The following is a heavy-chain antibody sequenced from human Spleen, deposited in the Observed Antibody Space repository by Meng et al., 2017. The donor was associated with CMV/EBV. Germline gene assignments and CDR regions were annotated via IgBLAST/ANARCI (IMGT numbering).Heavy chain of an antibody. D-gene: IGHD3-3*01. CDR3: AGGPYYDFWSGYYLDY. CDR1: GGSISSYY. V-gene: IGHV4-59*01. Sequence: SETLSLTCNVSGGSISSYYWSWIRQPPGKGLEWIGFMNSGGSANYNPSLRGRVTISVDMSRNQFSLRLSSVTAADTAVYYCAGGPYYDFWSGYYLDYWGQGTLVTVSS. J-gene: IGHJ4*02. CDR2: MNSGGSA.